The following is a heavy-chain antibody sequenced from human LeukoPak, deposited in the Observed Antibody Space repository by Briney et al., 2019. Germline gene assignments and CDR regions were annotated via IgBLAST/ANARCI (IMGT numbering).Heavy chain of an antibody. CDR3: ARSGGDFDAFDI. J-gene: IGHJ3*02. CDR2: IYPGDSDT. D-gene: IGHD2-21*02. V-gene: IGHV5-51*01. Sequence: GESLKISCKGSGYIFTSYWIGWVRQMPGKGLEWMGIIYPGDSDTRYSPAFQAQVTISADKSINIAYLQWSSLKASDSAMYYCARSGGDFDAFDIWGQGTMVTVSS. CDR1: GYIFTSYW.